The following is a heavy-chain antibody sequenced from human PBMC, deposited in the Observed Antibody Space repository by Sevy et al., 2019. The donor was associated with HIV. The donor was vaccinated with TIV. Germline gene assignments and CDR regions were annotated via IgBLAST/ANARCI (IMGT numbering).Heavy chain of an antibody. Sequence: GGSLRLSCAASGFTFSKYGMHWVRQAPGKGLEWVAVISYDGGNKYYADSGKGRVTISKDNFKDTLYLQMNSLRAEDTAIYYCAKPGKFSGSYLDAFDIWGQGTMVTVS. J-gene: IGHJ3*02. D-gene: IGHD1-26*01. CDR3: AKPGKFSGSYLDAFDI. V-gene: IGHV3-30*18. CDR2: ISYDGGNK. CDR1: GFTFSKYG.